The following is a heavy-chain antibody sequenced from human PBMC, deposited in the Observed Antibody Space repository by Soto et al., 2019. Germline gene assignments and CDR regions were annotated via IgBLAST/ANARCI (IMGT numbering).Heavy chain of an antibody. D-gene: IGHD6-19*01. CDR3: ARRHLAVAVSPWFDS. J-gene: IGHJ5*01. CDR1: GLSITDSEMG. CDR2: IDSSGEK. Sequence: QVTLKESGPVLGKPTEALTLRCTVSGLSITDSEMGVSWIRQPPGQPLEWLAHIDSSGEKSYRTFLKSRLAISKDTSKSQIVLTMTNMDPADTATYYCARRHLAVAVSPWFDSWGQGIPVTVSS. V-gene: IGHV2-26*01.